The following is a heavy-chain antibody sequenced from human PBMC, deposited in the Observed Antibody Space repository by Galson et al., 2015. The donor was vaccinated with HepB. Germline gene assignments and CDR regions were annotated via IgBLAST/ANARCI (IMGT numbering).Heavy chain of an antibody. CDR1: GFTFSSHG. J-gene: IGHJ4*02. CDR3: ARDRHPWHIDF. Sequence: SLRLSCAASGFTFSSHGMNWVRQAPGKGLEWVATIWVDGTNKFYADSVKGRFTTSRDSSKNTLYLQMNSLRADDTAVYYCARDRHPWHIDFWGQGTLVTVSS. V-gene: IGHV3-33*01. D-gene: IGHD6-6*01. CDR2: IWVDGTNK.